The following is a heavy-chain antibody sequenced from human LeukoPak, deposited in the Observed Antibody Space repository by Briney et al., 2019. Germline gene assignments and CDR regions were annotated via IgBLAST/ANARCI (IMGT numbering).Heavy chain of an antibody. CDR2: ISAYNGNT. CDR1: GYTFTSYG. D-gene: IGHD3-9*01. Sequence: ASVKVSCKASGYTFTSYGISWVRQAPGQGLEWMGWISAYNGNTNYAQKLQGRVTMTTDTSTSTAYMELRSLRSDDTAVYYCARNRPLRYFDWLLPYYYYMDVWGKGTTVTISS. J-gene: IGHJ6*03. V-gene: IGHV1-18*01. CDR3: ARNRPLRYFDWLLPYYYYMDV.